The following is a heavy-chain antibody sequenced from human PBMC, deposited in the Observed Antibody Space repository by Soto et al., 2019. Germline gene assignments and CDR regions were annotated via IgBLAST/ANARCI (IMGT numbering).Heavy chain of an antibody. CDR1: GFTFSSYA. J-gene: IGHJ5*02. D-gene: IGHD3-10*01. V-gene: IGHV3-30-3*01. Sequence: GGSLRLSCAASGFTFSSYAMHWVRQAPGKGLEWVAVISYDGSNKYYADSVKGRFTISRDNSKNTLYLQMNSLRAEDTAVYYCAREYLLRWFDPWGQGTLVTVSS. CDR2: ISYDGSNK. CDR3: AREYLLRWFDP.